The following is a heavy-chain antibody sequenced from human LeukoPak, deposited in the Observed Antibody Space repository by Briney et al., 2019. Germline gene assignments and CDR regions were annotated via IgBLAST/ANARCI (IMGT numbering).Heavy chain of an antibody. D-gene: IGHD3-10*01. V-gene: IGHV1-8*01. Sequence: ASVKVSCKASGYTFTSYDINWVRQATGQGLEWMGWMNPNSGNTGYAQKFQGRVTMTRNTSISTAYMELSSLRSEDTAVYYCARGLGTYGSGSYRYFQHWGQGTLVTVSS. CDR3: ARGLGTYGSGSYRYFQH. CDR1: GYTFTSYD. CDR2: MNPNSGNT. J-gene: IGHJ1*01.